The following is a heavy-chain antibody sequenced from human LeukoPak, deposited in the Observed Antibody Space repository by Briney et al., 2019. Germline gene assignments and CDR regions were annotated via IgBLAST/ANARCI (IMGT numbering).Heavy chain of an antibody. D-gene: IGHD1-26*01. V-gene: IGHV3-33*01. J-gene: IGHJ4*02. Sequence: GRSLRLSCAASGFIFSSYGMHWVRQAPGKGLEWVAVIWYDGSNKYYADSVKGRFTISRDNSKNTLYLQMNSLRAEDSAVYYCARELPPLVKYYFDYRGQGTLVTVSS. CDR1: GFIFSSYG. CDR3: ARELPPLVKYYFDY. CDR2: IWYDGSNK.